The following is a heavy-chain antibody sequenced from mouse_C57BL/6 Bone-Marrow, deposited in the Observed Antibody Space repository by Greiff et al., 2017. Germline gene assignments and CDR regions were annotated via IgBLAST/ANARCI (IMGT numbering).Heavy chain of an antibody. J-gene: IGHJ2*01. CDR1: GFTFSDYG. CDR3: ATDYGSNYFDY. D-gene: IGHD1-1*01. V-gene: IGHV5-17*01. CDR2: ISSGSSTI. Sequence: EVKVVESGGGLVKPGGSLKLSCAASGFTFSDYGMHWVRQAPEKGLEWVAYISSGSSTIYYADTVKGRFTISRYNAKNTLFLQMTSLRSEDTAMYYCATDYGSNYFDYWGQGTTLTVSS.